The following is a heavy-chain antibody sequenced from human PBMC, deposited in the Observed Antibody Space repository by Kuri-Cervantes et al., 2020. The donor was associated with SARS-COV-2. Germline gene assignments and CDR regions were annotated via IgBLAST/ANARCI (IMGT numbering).Heavy chain of an antibody. CDR1: GFSFSTNV. Sequence: GGSLRLSCAASGFSFSTNVMAWVRQAPGKGLEWVSTMSGSGASTHYADSVKGRFTISRDNSKNMLYLQMYSLRAEDTAVYYSAKTSGYNYYFAYWGQGSLVTVSS. D-gene: IGHD5-24*01. V-gene: IGHV3-23*01. CDR3: AKTSGYNYYFAY. J-gene: IGHJ4*02. CDR2: MSGSGAST.